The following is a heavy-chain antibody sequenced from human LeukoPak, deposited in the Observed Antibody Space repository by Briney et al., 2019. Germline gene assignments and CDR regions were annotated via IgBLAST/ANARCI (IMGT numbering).Heavy chain of an antibody. CDR1: GFTFSSYA. Sequence: PGGSLRLSCAASGFTFSSYAMSWVRQAPGKGLEWVSAISGSGGSTYYADPVKGPFTISRDNSKHTLYLQMNSLRADDTAVYYCTRDPESSAFDLWGQGALVTVSS. D-gene: IGHD5/OR15-5a*01. V-gene: IGHV3-23*01. CDR2: ISGSGGST. CDR3: TRDPESSAFDL. J-gene: IGHJ4*02.